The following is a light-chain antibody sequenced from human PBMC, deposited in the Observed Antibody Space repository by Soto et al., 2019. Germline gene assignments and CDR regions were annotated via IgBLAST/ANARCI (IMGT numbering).Light chain of an antibody. Sequence: QSALTQPPSASGSPGQSVTISCTGTSSDVGGYNYVSWYQQHPGKAPKLMIYVVNKRPSGVPDRFSGSKSGNTASLTVSGLQAEDEADYYCYSYTTSRTQVFGGGTQLTVL. CDR3: YSYTTSRTQV. V-gene: IGLV2-8*01. CDR2: VVN. J-gene: IGLJ2*01. CDR1: SSDVGGYNY.